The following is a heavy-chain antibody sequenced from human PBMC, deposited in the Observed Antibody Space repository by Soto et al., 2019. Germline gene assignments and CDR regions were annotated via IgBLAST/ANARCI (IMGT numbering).Heavy chain of an antibody. Sequence: ASVKVSCKASGYTFTSYGISWVRQAPGQGLEWMGWISAYNGNTNYAQKLQGRVTMTTDTSTSTAYMELRSLRSDDTAVYYCARVPITMIVEVPSYDYWGQGTLVTVSS. J-gene: IGHJ4*02. D-gene: IGHD3-22*01. CDR1: GYTFTSYG. V-gene: IGHV1-18*01. CDR2: ISAYNGNT. CDR3: ARVPITMIVEVPSYDY.